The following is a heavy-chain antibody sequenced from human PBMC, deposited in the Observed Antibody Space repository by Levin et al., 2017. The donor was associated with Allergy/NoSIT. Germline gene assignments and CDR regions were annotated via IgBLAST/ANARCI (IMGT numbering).Heavy chain of an antibody. CDR2: IYAGDSNT. D-gene: IGHD2-8*02. J-gene: IGHJ4*02. CDR3: ARRYCTGFTCFPFDY. CDR1: GYIFTTHR. Sequence: PGGSLRLSCKGSGYIFTTHRIGWVRQMPGKGLEWMGIIYAGDSNTRYSPSFQGQVTISVDKSISTAYLQWSSLKAADTAMYYCARRYCTGFTCFPFDYWGQGTLVTVSS. V-gene: IGHV5-51*01.